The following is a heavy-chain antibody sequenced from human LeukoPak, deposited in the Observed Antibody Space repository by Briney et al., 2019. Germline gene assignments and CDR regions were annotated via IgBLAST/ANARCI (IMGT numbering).Heavy chain of an antibody. V-gene: IGHV4-59*11. J-gene: IGHJ3*02. CDR1: AGSISRHY. Sequence: SQTLSLTCPVSAGSISRHYWSWIRQPPKEGREWNGAIYYSGSHNYNPSLKSQATISVAHSRNQFSRKLSSVTVTSSALYYWARPSKAGTITKVLMDAFDSWGQGTTVTVSS. CDR2: IYYSGSH. CDR3: ARPSKAGTITKVLMDAFDS. D-gene: IGHD3-10*01.